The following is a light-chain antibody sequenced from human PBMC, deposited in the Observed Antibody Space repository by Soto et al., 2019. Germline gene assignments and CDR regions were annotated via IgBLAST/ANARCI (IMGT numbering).Light chain of an antibody. CDR2: LNIDGSH. CDR1: SGHSSYA. CDR3: QTWVTGIVV. V-gene: IGLV4-69*01. Sequence: QPVLTQSPSASASLGASVKLTCTLSSGHSSYAIAWHQQQPEKGPRYLMNLNIDGSHSKGDGIPDRFSGSSSGAERYLTISSLQSEDESDYSGQTWVTGIVVFGGGTKLTVL. J-gene: IGLJ2*01.